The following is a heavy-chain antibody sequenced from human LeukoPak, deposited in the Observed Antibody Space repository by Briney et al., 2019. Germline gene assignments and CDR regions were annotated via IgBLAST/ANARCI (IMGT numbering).Heavy chain of an antibody. V-gene: IGHV3-7*01. CDR2: IKQDGSEK. CDR1: GFTFSSYW. D-gene: IGHD2-21*01. Sequence: GGSLRLSCAASGFTFSSYWMSWVRQAPGKGLEWVANIKQDGSEKYYVDSVKGRFTISRDNAKNSLYLQMNSLRAEDTAVYYCARDRKSDPLNYYYGMDVWGQGTTVTVSS. J-gene: IGHJ6*02. CDR3: ARDRKSDPLNYYYGMDV.